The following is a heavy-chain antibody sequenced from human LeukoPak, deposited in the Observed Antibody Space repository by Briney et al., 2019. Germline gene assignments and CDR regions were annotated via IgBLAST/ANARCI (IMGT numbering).Heavy chain of an antibody. J-gene: IGHJ4*02. D-gene: IGHD6-13*01. CDR3: ARGQAWYSSSWHFDY. Sequence: PSETLSLTCTVSGDSISSYYWSWIRQPPGKGLEWIGEINHSGSTNYNPSLKSRVTISVDTSKNQFSLKLSSVTAADTAVYYCARGQAWYSSSWHFDYWGQGTLVTVSS. CDR2: INHSGST. V-gene: IGHV4-34*01. CDR1: GDSISSYY.